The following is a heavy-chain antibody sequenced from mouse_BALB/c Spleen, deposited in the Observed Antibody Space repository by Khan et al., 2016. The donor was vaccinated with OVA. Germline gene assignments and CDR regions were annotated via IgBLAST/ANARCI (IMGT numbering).Heavy chain of an antibody. CDR1: GYTFSSYW. CDR2: ILPGSGST. CDR3: ARSCDCDRFAY. Sequence: VKLMESGAELMKPGASVKISCKATGYTFSSYWIEWVKQRPGHGLEWIGEILPGSGSTNYNEKVKGKATFTADTSSNTAYMQLSSLTSEDSAVYECARSCDCDRFAYWGQGTLVTVSA. V-gene: IGHV1-9*01. J-gene: IGHJ3*01.